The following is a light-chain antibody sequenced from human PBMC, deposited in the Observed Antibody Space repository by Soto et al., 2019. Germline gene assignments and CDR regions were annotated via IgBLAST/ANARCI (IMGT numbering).Light chain of an antibody. J-gene: IGKJ4*01. CDR1: QGIINY. CDR3: QKYNSAPLS. CDR2: AAS. Sequence: DIQMTQSPSTLSASVGDIVTITCRASQGIINYLAWYQQKPGKAPKLLIYAASTLQSGVTSRFSGSGSGTDFTLTISGLQPEDVATYYCQKYNSAPLSFGGGTKVDIK. V-gene: IGKV1-27*01.